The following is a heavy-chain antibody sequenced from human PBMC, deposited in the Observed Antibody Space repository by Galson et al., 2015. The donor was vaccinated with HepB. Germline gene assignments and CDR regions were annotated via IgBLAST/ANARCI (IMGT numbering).Heavy chain of an antibody. J-gene: IGHJ4*02. CDR1: GYTFTSYY. Sequence: SVKVSCKASGYTFTSYYMHWVRQAPGQGLEWMGIINPSGGSTSYAQKFQGRVTMTRDTSTSTVYMELSSLRSEDTAVYYCARDYCTNGVCNEGNFDYWGQGTLVTVSS. D-gene: IGHD2-8*01. V-gene: IGHV1-46*01. CDR3: ARDYCTNGVCNEGNFDY. CDR2: INPSGGST.